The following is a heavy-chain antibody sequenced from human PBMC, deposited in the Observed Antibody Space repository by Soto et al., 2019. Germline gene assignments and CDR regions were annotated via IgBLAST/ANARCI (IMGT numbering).Heavy chain of an antibody. D-gene: IGHD2-21*01. CDR2: VYNSGST. CDR1: GGSITSYN. V-gene: IGHV4-59*01. Sequence: PSETLSLTCAVSGGSITSYNWNWLRQPPGKALEWIGYVYNSGSTNYNPSLKSRVTISVDTSKNQFSLKVNSVTAADTAVYYCARRAVVAVTGSLDNWLDPWGQGILVTVSS. J-gene: IGHJ5*02. CDR3: ARRAVVAVTGSLDNWLDP.